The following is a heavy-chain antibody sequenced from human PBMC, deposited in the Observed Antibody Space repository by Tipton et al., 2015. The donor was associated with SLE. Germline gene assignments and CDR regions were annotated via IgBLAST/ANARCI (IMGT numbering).Heavy chain of an antibody. Sequence: LSLTCTVSGGSISSYYWSWIRQPPGKGLEWIGYIYYSGSTNYNPSLKSRVTISVDTSKNQFSLKLSSVTAADTAVYYCARDYSIIWGRDYYYGMDVWGQGTTVTVSS. V-gene: IGHV4-59*01. CDR1: GGSISSYY. CDR2: IYYSGST. D-gene: IGHD6-13*01. J-gene: IGHJ6*02. CDR3: ARDYSIIWGRDYYYGMDV.